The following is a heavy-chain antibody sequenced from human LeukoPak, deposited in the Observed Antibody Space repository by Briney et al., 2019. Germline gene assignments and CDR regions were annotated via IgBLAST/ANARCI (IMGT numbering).Heavy chain of an antibody. J-gene: IGHJ5*02. Sequence: ASVKVSCKASGYTFTSYDINWVRQAPGQGLEWMGWISAYNGNTNYAQKLQGRVTMTTDTSTSTAYMELRSLRSDDTAVYYCARDRRGYYDSSGPTPNWFDPWGQGTLVTVSS. CDR1: GYTFTSYD. D-gene: IGHD3-22*01. CDR2: ISAYNGNT. V-gene: IGHV1-18*01. CDR3: ARDRRGYYDSSGPTPNWFDP.